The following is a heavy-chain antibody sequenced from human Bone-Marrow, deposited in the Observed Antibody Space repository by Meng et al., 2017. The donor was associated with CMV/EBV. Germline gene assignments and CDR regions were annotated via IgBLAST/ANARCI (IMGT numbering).Heavy chain of an antibody. D-gene: IGHD3-22*01. CDR2: IIPIFGTA. V-gene: IGHV1-69*05. J-gene: IGHJ4*02. Sequence: SGGHCNSYAISWVRQAPGKGLEWMGGIIPIFGTANYAQKFQGKVRITTDESTSTAYMELSSLRSEDTAVYYCARVGSSGYYHGGFFDYWGQGTLVTVSS. CDR3: ARVGSSGYYHGGFFDY. CDR1: GGHCNSYA.